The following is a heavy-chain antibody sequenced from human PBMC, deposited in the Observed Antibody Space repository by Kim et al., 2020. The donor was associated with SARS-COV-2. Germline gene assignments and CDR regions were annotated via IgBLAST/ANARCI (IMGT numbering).Heavy chain of an antibody. CDR3: ARDRHITMVRGVIIYYYGMDV. J-gene: IGHJ6*02. Sequence: RFTIYRDNSKNTIYLQMNSLRTEDTAVYYCARDRHITMVRGVIIYYYGMDVWGQGTTVTVSS. D-gene: IGHD3-10*01. V-gene: IGHV3-53*01.